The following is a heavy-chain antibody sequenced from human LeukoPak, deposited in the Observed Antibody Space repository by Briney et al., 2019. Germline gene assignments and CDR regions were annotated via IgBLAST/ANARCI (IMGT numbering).Heavy chain of an antibody. CDR1: GFTVSSNY. D-gene: IGHD3-3*01. V-gene: IGHV3-53*01. J-gene: IGHJ3*02. Sequence: IQPGGSLRLSCAASGFTVSSNYMSWVRQAPGKGLEWVSVIYSGGSTYYADSVKGRFTISRDNSKNTLYLQMNSLRAEDTAVYYCARDYRFFEYLGKDFDIWGQGTMVTVSS. CDR3: ARDYRFFEYLGKDFDI. CDR2: IYSGGST.